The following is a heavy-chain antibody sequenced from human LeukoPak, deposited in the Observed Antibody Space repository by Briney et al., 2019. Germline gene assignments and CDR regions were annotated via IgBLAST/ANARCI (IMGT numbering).Heavy chain of an antibody. D-gene: IGHD4-11*01. CDR3: AKDAMTTVTTLDY. Sequence: GGSLRLSCATSGFTLRNAWISWVRQAPGKGLEWVAFIRYDGSNKYYADSVKGRFTISRDNSKNTLYLQMNSLRAEDTAVYFCAKDAMTTVTTLDYWGQGTLVTVSS. J-gene: IGHJ4*02. V-gene: IGHV3-30*02. CDR2: IRYDGSNK. CDR1: GFTLRNAW.